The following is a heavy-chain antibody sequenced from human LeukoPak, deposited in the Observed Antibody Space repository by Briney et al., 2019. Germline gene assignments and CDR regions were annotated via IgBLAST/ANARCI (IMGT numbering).Heavy chain of an antibody. V-gene: IGHV3-7*01. Sequence: GESLRLSCAASGFTFTTYWMAWVRQFPGKGLEWVANINQDGTEKYSVDSVKGRFTISRDNSKNTLSLQMNSLRAEDTAVYFCARILSSAWGELGYWGQGTLVTVSS. D-gene: IGHD6-19*01. J-gene: IGHJ4*02. CDR3: ARILSSAWGELGY. CDR2: INQDGTEK. CDR1: GFTFTTYW.